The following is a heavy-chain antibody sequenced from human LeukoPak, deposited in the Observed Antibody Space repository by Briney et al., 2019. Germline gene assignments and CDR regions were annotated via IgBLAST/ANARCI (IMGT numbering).Heavy chain of an antibody. D-gene: IGHD3-10*01. V-gene: IGHV4-39*01. CDR1: GGSISSSSYY. Sequence: SETLSLTCTVSGGSISSSSYYWGWIRQPPGKGLEWIGSIYYSGSTYYNPSLKSRVTISVDTSKNQFSLKLSSVTAADTAVYYCARSQITMVRSIGYWGQGTLVTVSS. CDR3: ARSQITMVRSIGY. J-gene: IGHJ4*02. CDR2: IYYSGST.